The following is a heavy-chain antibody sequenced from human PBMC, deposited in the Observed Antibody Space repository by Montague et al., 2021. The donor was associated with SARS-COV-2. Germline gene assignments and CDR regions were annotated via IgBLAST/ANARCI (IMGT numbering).Heavy chain of an antibody. V-gene: IGHV4-59*01. CDR1: GGSIRSNN. J-gene: IGHJ4*02. D-gene: IGHD2-21*02. Sequence: SETLSLTCAVSGGSIRSNNWSWIRHSPGTGLEWIGYVHYTGSTKYNPSLKTRVTLSLDTPKNHFSLRLNSVTAADTAVYYCARAQNICFIADCVNYFDIWGLGTMVSVSS. CDR3: ARAQNICFIADCVNYFDI. CDR2: VHYTGST.